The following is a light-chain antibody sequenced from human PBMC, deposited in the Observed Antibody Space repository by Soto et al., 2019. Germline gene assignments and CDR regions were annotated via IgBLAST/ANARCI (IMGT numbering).Light chain of an antibody. CDR3: MQSLQTPWT. Sequence: DIVMTQSPLSLPVTPGEPASISCRSSQRLLYSNGFNCLDWYLQKPGQSPQLLIYMGSYRASGVADRFSGSGAGTDFTLKISRVEAEDVGVYYCMQSLQTPWTFGQGTKVEIK. CDR2: MGS. CDR1: QRLLYSNGFNC. J-gene: IGKJ1*01. V-gene: IGKV2-28*01.